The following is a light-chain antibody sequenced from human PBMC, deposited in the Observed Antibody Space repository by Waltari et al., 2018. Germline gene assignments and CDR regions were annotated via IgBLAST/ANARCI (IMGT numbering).Light chain of an antibody. J-gene: IGKJ4*02. CDR3: HQYDNWPQT. CDR1: QSFNSN. CDR2: GAS. Sequence: ETVMTQSPATLSLSPGERATISCRASQSFNSNLTWYQQQPGQPPRLLIYGASTRATGVPARFSGSGSGTGFTLTITSLQSEDFAVYFCHQYDNWPQTFGRGTKVEIK. V-gene: IGKV3-15*01.